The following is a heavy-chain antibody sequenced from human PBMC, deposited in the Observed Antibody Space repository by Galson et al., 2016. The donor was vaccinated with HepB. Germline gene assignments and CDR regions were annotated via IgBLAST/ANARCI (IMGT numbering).Heavy chain of an antibody. J-gene: IGHJ4*02. V-gene: IGHV4-30-2*06. Sequence: TLSLTCDVSGGSISSGSNSWHWIRQSPGKGLEWIGHIYHSGTTFYNPSLKSRVTISVDRSKNQFSLKLTSVTAANTAFYYCARGAYSGHGLAFWGQGTLVTVSS. CDR1: GGSISSGSNS. CDR2: IYHSGTT. CDR3: ARGAYSGHGLAF. D-gene: IGHD5-12*01.